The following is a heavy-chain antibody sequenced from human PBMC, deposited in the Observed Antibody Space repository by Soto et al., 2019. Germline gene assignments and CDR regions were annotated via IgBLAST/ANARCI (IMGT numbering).Heavy chain of an antibody. Sequence: SVKVSCKASGGTFSSYAISCVRQAPGQGLEWMGGIIPIFGTANYAQKFQGRVTITADKSTSTAYMELSSLRSEDTAVYYCARDRGGDYYYGMDVWGQGTTVTVSS. J-gene: IGHJ6*02. V-gene: IGHV1-69*06. CDR3: ARDRGGDYYYGMDV. CDR1: GGTFSSYA. D-gene: IGHD3-16*01. CDR2: IIPIFGTA.